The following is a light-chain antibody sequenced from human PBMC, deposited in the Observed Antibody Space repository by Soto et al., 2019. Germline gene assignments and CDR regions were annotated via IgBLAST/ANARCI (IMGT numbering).Light chain of an antibody. V-gene: IGLV2-14*03. Sequence: QSALAHPASVSGSLGQSITISCTGTSSDVGGHNFVSWYQQHPGRAPKLMIYDVRNRPSGVSNRFSGSKSANTASLVISGLQAEDEADYYCSSYSSSDTLVFGGGTKLTVL. J-gene: IGLJ2*01. CDR1: SSDVGGHNF. CDR3: SSYSSSDTLV. CDR2: DVR.